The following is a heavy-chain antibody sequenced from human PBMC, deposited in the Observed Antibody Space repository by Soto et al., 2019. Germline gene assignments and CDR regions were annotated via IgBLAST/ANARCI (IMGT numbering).Heavy chain of an antibody. J-gene: IGHJ5*02. CDR2: IYHSGST. Sequence: PSETLSLTCAFSGGSISSGGYSWSWIRQPPGKGLEWIGYIYHSGSTYYNPSLKSRVTIYQDTSASTAYMELSSLTSEDTAVYYCAREKWASGSRWLDPWGQGTLVTVSS. D-gene: IGHD6-19*01. CDR3: AREKWASGSRWLDP. V-gene: IGHV4-30-2*05. CDR1: GGSISSGGYS.